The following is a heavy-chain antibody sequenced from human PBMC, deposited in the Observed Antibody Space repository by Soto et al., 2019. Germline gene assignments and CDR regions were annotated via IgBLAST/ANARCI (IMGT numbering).Heavy chain of an antibody. V-gene: IGHV1-69*13. D-gene: IGHD6-19*01. CDR1: AYTFTRYG. Sequence: SVKVSCKASAYTFTRYGISWVRQAPGQGLEWMGGIIPIFGTANYAQKFQGRVTITADESTSTAYMELSSLRSEDTAVYYCARGRPYSSGLDYWGQGTLVTVSS. CDR2: IIPIFGTA. CDR3: ARGRPYSSGLDY. J-gene: IGHJ4*02.